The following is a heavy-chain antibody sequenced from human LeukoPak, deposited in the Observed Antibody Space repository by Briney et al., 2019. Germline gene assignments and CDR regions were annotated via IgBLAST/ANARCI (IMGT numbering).Heavy chain of an antibody. CDR1: GYTFTSYY. Sequence: ASVKVSCKASGYTFTSYYMHWVRQAPGQGLEWMGLINPSGGSTSYAQKFQGRVTMTRDTSTSTVYMELSSLRSEDTAVYYCARRSASCSGGSCYPDAFDIWGQGTMVTVSS. D-gene: IGHD2-15*01. J-gene: IGHJ3*02. V-gene: IGHV1-46*03. CDR3: ARRSASCSGGSCYPDAFDI. CDR2: INPSGGST.